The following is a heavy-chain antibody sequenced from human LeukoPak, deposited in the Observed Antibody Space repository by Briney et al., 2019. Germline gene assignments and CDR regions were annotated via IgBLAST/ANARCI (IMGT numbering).Heavy chain of an antibody. CDR3: AKGALLWFGEAVPYGMDV. J-gene: IGHJ6*02. CDR1: GFTVSSNY. D-gene: IGHD3-10*01. CDR2: ISYDGSNK. V-gene: IGHV3-30*18. Sequence: GGSLRLSCAASGFTVSSNYMSWVRQAPGKGLEWVAVISYDGSNKYYADSVKGRFTISRDNSKNTLYLQMNSLRAEDSAVYYCAKGALLWFGEAVPYGMDVWGQGTTVTVSS.